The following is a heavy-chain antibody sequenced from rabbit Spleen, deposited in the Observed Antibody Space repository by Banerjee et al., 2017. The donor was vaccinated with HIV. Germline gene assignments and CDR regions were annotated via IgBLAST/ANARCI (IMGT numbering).Heavy chain of an antibody. CDR1: GFSFSSSYW. CDR3: ARRAVYAIYGYAGPFNL. Sequence: QQQLVESGGDLVKPEGSLTLTCTASGFSFSSSYWICWVRQAPGKGLEWIACIYAGSSGNTYYASWINGRFSISKISSTTVTLQMTSLTAADTATYFCARRAVYAIYGYAGPFNLWGQGTLVTVS. CDR2: IYAGSSGNT. J-gene: IGHJ4*01. V-gene: IGHV1S45*01. D-gene: IGHD3-3*01.